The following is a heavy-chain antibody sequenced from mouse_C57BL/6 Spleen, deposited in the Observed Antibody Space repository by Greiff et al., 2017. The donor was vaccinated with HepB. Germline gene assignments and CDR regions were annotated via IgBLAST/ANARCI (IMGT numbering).Heavy chain of an antibody. J-gene: IGHJ4*01. CDR2: IYPGDGDT. CDR3: ARSAYGNAMDY. V-gene: IGHV1-80*01. Sequence: VQLQQSGAELVKPGASVKISCKASGYAFSSYWMNWVKQRPGKGLEWIGQIYPGDGDTNYNGKFKGKATLTADKSSSTAYMQLSSLTSEDSAVYSGARSAYGNAMDYWGQGTLVTVSS. D-gene: IGHD1-1*01. CDR1: GYAFSSYW.